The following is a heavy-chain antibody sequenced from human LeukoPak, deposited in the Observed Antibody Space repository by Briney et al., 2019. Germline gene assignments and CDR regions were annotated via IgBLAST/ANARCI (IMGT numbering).Heavy chain of an antibody. V-gene: IGHV1-18*01. CDR1: GYTFTSYG. D-gene: IGHD3-10*01. Sequence: ASVKVSCKASGYTFTSYGISWVRQAPGQGLEWMGWISAYNANTKYVQKLQGRVTMTTDTSTSTAYMEVRSLGSDDTAMYYCARDYGSGSHFDYWGQGTLVTVSS. J-gene: IGHJ4*02. CDR3: ARDYGSGSHFDY. CDR2: ISAYNANT.